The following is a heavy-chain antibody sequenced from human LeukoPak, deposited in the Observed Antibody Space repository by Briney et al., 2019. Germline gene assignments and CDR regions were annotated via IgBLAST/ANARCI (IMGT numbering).Heavy chain of an antibody. J-gene: IGHJ4*02. CDR3: ARGGMYYDFWSGYYVARGLHFDY. D-gene: IGHD3-3*01. Sequence: ASVKVSCKASGYTFTSYDINWVRQATGQGLEWKGWMNPNSGNTGYAQKFQGRVTMTRNTSISTAYMELSSLRSEDTAVYYCARGGMYYDFWSGYYVARGLHFDYWGQGTLVTVSS. CDR2: MNPNSGNT. CDR1: GYTFTSYD. V-gene: IGHV1-8*01.